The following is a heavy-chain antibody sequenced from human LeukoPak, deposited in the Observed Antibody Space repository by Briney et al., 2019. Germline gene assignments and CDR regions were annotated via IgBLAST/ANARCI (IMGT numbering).Heavy chain of an antibody. J-gene: IGHJ4*02. CDR1: GFTFRSYW. V-gene: IGHV3-7*01. D-gene: IGHD5-12*01. CDR3: ARVEYSGWNLEY. CDR2: INQGGSVQ. Sequence: GGPLRLSCAASGFTFRSYWMSWVRQAPGKGLEWVANINQGGSVQYYMDSVKGRFTISRDDAKNSLYVQMSSLRDEDTAVYYCARVEYSGWNLEYWGQGTLVTVSS.